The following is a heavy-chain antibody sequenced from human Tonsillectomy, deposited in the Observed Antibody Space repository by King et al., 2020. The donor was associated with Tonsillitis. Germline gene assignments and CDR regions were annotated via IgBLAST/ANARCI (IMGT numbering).Heavy chain of an antibody. J-gene: IGHJ2*01. Sequence: LQLQESGPGLVKPSETLSLTCTVSGGSISSSSYYWGWIRQPPGKGLEWIGSIYYSGSTYYNPSLKSRGTKSVDTSKNQFSLKLSSVTAADTAVYYCARLQRITIFGVVTGDWYFDLWGRGTLVTVSS. V-gene: IGHV4-39*01. CDR3: ARLQRITIFGVVTGDWYFDL. D-gene: IGHD3-3*01. CDR2: IYYSGST. CDR1: GGSISSSSYY.